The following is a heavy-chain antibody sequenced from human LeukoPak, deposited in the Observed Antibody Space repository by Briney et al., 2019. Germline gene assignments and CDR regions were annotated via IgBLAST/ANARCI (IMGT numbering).Heavy chain of an antibody. J-gene: IGHJ4*02. V-gene: IGHV3-21*01. CDR3: ARDAPSYSSGCNY. CDR1: GFTFSSYS. CDR2: ISSSSSYI. D-gene: IGHD6-19*01. Sequence: GGSLSLSCAASGFTFSSYSMNWVRQAPGKGLEWVSSISSSSSYIYYADSVKGRFTISRDNAKNSLYLQMNSLRAEDTAVYYCARDAPSYSSGCNYWGQGTLVTVSS.